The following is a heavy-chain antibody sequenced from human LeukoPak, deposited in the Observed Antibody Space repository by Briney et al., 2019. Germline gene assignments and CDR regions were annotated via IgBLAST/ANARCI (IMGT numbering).Heavy chain of an antibody. CDR3: ARVWGDYYDSSGLTFDP. Sequence: GGSLRLSCAASGFTFSSYGMHWVRQAPGKGLEWVAFIRYDGSNKYYADSVKGRFTISRDNSKNTLYLQMNSLRAEDTAVYYCARVWGDYYDSSGLTFDPWGQGTLVTVSS. D-gene: IGHD3-22*01. CDR1: GFTFSSYG. CDR2: IRYDGSNK. V-gene: IGHV3-30*02. J-gene: IGHJ5*02.